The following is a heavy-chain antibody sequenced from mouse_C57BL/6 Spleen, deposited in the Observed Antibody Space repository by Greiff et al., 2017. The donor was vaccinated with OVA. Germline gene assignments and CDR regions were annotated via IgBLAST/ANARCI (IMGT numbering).Heavy chain of an antibody. CDR2: IGPGSGST. D-gene: IGHD1-1*01. CDR1: GYTFTDYY. Sequence: QVHVKQSGAELVKPGASVKISCKASGYTFTDYYINWVKQRPGQGLEWIGKIGPGSGSTYYNEKFKGKATLTADKSSSTAYMQLSSLTSEDSAVYFCARRESPYYYGSSKDYFDYWGQGTTLTVSS. CDR3: ARRESPYYYGSSKDYFDY. J-gene: IGHJ2*01. V-gene: IGHV1-77*01.